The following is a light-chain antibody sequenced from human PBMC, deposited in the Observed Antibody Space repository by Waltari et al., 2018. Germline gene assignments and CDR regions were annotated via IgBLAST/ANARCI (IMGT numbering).Light chain of an antibody. Sequence: EIVMTQSPATLSVSPGDTATLSCRASQSVSSNLAWYQQKPGQAPRLLIYSAFTRATGIPARFSGRVSGTEFTLTITSMQSEDFAVYYCQQYNDWPPWTFGQGTRVEMK. V-gene: IGKV3-15*01. J-gene: IGKJ1*01. CDR3: QQYNDWPPWT. CDR2: SAF. CDR1: QSVSSN.